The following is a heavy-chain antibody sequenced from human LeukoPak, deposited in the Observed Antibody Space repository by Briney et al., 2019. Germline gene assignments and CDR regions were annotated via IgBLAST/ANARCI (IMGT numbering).Heavy chain of an antibody. Sequence: TGGSLRLSCAASGFTFDDYGMSWVRQAPGKGLEWVSGINWNGGSTGYADSVKGRFTISRDNAKNSLYLQMNSLRAEDTALYHRARRGYGDYYYGMDVWGQGTTVTVSS. CDR1: GFTFDDYG. V-gene: IGHV3-20*01. CDR3: ARRGYGDYYYGMDV. D-gene: IGHD2-15*01. J-gene: IGHJ6*02. CDR2: INWNGGST.